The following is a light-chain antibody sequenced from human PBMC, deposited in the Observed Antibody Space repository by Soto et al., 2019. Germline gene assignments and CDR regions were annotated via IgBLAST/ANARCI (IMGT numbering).Light chain of an antibody. CDR3: MQTRQTPPS. Sequence: DIVMTQSPLSLPVTPGEPASISCRSSQSLLHSNGYNYVNWYVQKPGQSPQPLIYLTSNRASGGPDRLSGSGSDTDFTLEISRVEAEDVGVDYCMQTRQTPPSFGQGHKVEIK. CDR2: LTS. CDR1: QSLLHSNGYNY. V-gene: IGKV2-28*01. J-gene: IGKJ1*01.